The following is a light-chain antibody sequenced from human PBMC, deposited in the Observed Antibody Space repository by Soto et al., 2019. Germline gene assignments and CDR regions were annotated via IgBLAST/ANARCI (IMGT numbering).Light chain of an antibody. CDR3: QQSSGGPPFP. CDR2: GAS. V-gene: IGKV1-39*01. CDR1: QSINIF. J-gene: IGKJ3*01. Sequence: DIQMTQSPSSLSASVGDRVTIACRASQSINIFLNWYQQKPGKAPKLLIYGASSLQSGVPSRFSAAGSGTDFNLSITSLQHEDFGTYYCQQSSGGPPFPFGPGTTVDIK.